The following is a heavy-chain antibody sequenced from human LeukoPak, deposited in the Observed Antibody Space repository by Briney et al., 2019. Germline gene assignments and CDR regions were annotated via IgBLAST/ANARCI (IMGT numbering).Heavy chain of an antibody. CDR2: SSWDDNTE. CDR1: GFTFADHT. Sequence: GGSLRLSCAASGFTFADHTMHWVRQAPGKGLEWVSISSWDDNTEYYADSVKGRFTISRDNSKTSLYLQMNSLRTEDTAVYYCGKGPRRCTGCDGFDILGQGTMVTVSS. CDR3: GKGPRRCTGCDGFDI. V-gene: IGHV3-43*01. J-gene: IGHJ3*02. D-gene: IGHD1-14*01.